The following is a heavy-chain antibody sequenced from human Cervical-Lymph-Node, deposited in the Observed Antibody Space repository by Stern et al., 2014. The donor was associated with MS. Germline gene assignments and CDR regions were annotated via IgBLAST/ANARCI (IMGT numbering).Heavy chain of an antibody. CDR3: ARHTGDYAFDY. D-gene: IGHD4-17*01. J-gene: IGHJ4*02. CDR2: IYPPDSES. V-gene: IGHV5-51*01. CDR1: GYNFPVYW. Sequence: VQLVQSGAAVKTPGESLKISCQVSGYNFPVYWIGWVRQTPGKGLEWVGIIYPPDSESRYSPSSQGQVYMSVDKAVSTAYLQWSSLKTSDTALYFCARHTGDYAFDYWGQGTLGIVSS.